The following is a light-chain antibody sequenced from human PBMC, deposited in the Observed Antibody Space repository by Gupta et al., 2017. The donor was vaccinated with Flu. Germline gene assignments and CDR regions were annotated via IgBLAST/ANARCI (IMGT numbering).Light chain of an antibody. J-gene: IGKJ1*01. CDR3: MQGTHWPT. Sequence: DVVMTQSPLSLPVTLGQPASISCNSSQSLVHRNGNTYLTWFQQRPGQSPRRLIYRVTNRDSGVPDRFSGSGSGTDFTLKISRVEAEDVGIYYCMQGTHWPTFGQGTKVEIK. V-gene: IGKV2-30*02. CDR1: QSLVHRNGNTY. CDR2: RVT.